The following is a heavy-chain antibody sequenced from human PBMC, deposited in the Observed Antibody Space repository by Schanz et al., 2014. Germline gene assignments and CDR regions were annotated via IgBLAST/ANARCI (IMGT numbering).Heavy chain of an antibody. CDR2: IVPIAGIT. CDR1: GYTFTSHG. V-gene: IGHV1-18*01. J-gene: IGHJ5*02. D-gene: IGHD4-17*01. Sequence: QVQLVQSGAEVRKPGASVKVSCKASGYTFTSHGISWVRQAPGQGLEWMGRIVPIAGITNYAQRFQGRVTITADKSSDTAYMELNSLNSDDTAVYYCATLDYADSVSWGQGTLVTVSS. CDR3: ATLDYADSVS.